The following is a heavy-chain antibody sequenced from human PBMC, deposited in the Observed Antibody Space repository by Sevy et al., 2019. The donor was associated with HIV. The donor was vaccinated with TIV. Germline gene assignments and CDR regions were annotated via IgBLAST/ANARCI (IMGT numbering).Heavy chain of an antibody. D-gene: IGHD3-22*01. J-gene: IGHJ4*02. Sequence: SEILSLTCTVSGGSISSYYWSWIRQPPGKGLEWIGYIYYSGSTNYNPSLKSRVTISVDTSKNQFSLKLSSVTAADTSVYYCARVPLSSGYLGPPEYYFDYWGQGSLVTVSS. CDR3: ARVPLSSGYLGPPEYYFDY. V-gene: IGHV4-59*01. CDR1: GGSISSYY. CDR2: IYYSGST.